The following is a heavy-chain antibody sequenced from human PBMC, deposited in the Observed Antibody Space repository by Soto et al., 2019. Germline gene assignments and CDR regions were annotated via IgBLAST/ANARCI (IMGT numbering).Heavy chain of an antibody. Sequence: QVQLLQSGAEVRQPGASVKVSCTISGHTFAGYFVQWARLAPGHGLVWMGWINPKTGATKSAPTFLGWVTMTKDTSATAVYMAIGGLKHDDTDVYYCAKDLQSYGDSDYYCYGMDVWGLGTRVTVSS. CDR2: INPKTGAT. D-gene: IGHD2-21*02. J-gene: IGHJ6*02. V-gene: IGHV1-2*04. CDR3: AKDLQSYGDSDYYCYGMDV. CDR1: GHTFAGYF.